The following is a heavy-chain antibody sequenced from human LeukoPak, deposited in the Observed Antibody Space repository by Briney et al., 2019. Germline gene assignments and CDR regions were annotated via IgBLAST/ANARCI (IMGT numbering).Heavy chain of an antibody. J-gene: IGHJ3*02. D-gene: IGHD3-16*01. CDR2: ICDSGST. V-gene: IGHV4-38-2*01. CDR3: ARFDHVWETHGMDAFDI. CDR1: GYSINSGYS. Sequence: SETLSLTCAVSGYSINSGYSWGWIRQSPGKGLEWIWNICDSGSTYHNPTLRTRVPISRDTSKYQLSRNLSALPAADTTVYHCARFDHVWETHGMDAFDIWGQATMVSVSS.